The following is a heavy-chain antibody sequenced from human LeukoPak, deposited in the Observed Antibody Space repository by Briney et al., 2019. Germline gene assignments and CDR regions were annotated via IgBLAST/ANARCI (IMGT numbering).Heavy chain of an antibody. J-gene: IGHJ6*03. Sequence: GGSLRLSCAASGFTFSDYYMSWIRQAPGKGLEWVSYISSSGSTIYYADSVKGRFTISRDNAKNSLYLQMNSLRAEDTAVYYCARVPIQPPGYYYYMDVWGKGTTVTVSS. D-gene: IGHD5-18*01. CDR2: ISSSGSTI. CDR1: GFTFSDYY. V-gene: IGHV3-11*04. CDR3: ARVPIQPPGYYYYMDV.